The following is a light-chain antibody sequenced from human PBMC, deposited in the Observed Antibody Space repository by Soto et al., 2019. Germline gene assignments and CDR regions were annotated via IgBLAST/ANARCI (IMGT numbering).Light chain of an antibody. J-gene: IGKJ5*01. CDR1: QSVGSSY. Sequence: EIVLTQSPATLSLSPGERATLSCGASQSVGSSYLAWYQQKPGLAPRLLIYDASSRATGIPDRFSGSGSGTYFTFTISRLEPEDFAVYYCQQYGSSPITFGQGTRLEIK. CDR3: QQYGSSPIT. V-gene: IGKV3D-20*01. CDR2: DAS.